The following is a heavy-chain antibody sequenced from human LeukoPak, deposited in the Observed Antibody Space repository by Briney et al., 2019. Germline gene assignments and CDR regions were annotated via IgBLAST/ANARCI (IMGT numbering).Heavy chain of an antibody. V-gene: IGHV3-23*01. J-gene: IGHJ6*02. CDR2: ISGSGGSA. CDR1: GFTFSSYA. Sequence: GGSLRLSCAASGFTFSSYAMSWVRQAPGKGLEWVSAISGSGGSAYYADSVKGRFTISRDNSKNTLYLQMNSLRAEDTAVYYCARSGVYYYGMDVWGQGTTVTVSS. D-gene: IGHD3-10*01. CDR3: ARSGVYYYGMDV.